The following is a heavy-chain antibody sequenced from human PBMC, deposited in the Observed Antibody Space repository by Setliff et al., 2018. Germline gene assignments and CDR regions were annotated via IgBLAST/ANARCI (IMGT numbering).Heavy chain of an antibody. CDR2: IHYRGST. CDR3: ARTRYGLGGRPY. V-gene: IGHV4-59*01. J-gene: IGHJ4*02. CDR1: GDSISGDC. Sequence: SETLSLTCTVSGDSISGDCWSWIRQPPGKGLEWIGFIHYRGSTNYNPSLKSRVTISLDTPKNQFSLRLSSATAADTAVYYCARTRYGLGGRPYWGQGTLVTVSS. D-gene: IGHD2-15*01.